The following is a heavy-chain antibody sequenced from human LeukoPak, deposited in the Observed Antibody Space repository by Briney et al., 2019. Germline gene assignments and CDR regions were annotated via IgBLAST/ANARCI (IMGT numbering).Heavy chain of an antibody. Sequence: SETLSLTCTVSSYSISSGYSWGWIRQPPGKGLEWIGSINHSGSTYYIPSLKSRVTISVDTSKNQFSLKLLSVTAADTAVYYCARGTTGTIRWFDPWGQGTLVTVSS. J-gene: IGHJ5*02. D-gene: IGHD4-17*01. CDR1: SYSISSGYS. CDR2: INHSGST. CDR3: ARGTTGTIRWFDP. V-gene: IGHV4-38-2*02.